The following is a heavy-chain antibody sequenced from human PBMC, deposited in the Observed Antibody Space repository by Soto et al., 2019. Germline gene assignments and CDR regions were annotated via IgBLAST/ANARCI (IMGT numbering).Heavy chain of an antibody. CDR2: IYYSGNA. V-gene: IGHV4-39*02. J-gene: IGHJ4*02. CDR1: GATINRGSYY. Sequence: QLQLQESGPGLVQPPETLSLTCSVSGATINRGSYYWGWVRQPPGKGLEWIGSIYYSGNAYYRPSLKNRVTIFVDPSKNHFSLKVNSVTSADTAVYSCVRASTLDYWGQGILVTVSS. CDR3: VRASTLDY.